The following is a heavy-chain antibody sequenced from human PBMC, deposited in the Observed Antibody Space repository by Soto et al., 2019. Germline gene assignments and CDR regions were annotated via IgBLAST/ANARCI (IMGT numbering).Heavy chain of an antibody. CDR1: GGSFSGYY. J-gene: IGHJ4*02. D-gene: IGHD3-16*01. V-gene: IGHV4-34*01. CDR2: INHSGST. Sequence: SETLSLTCAVYGGSFSGYYWSWIRQPPGKGLEWIGEINHSGSTNYNPSLKSRVTISLDTSKNQFSLKLSSVTAADTAVYYCAREAGGDGYNPDPSYYFDYWGQGTLVTVSS. CDR3: AREAGGDGYNPDPSYYFDY.